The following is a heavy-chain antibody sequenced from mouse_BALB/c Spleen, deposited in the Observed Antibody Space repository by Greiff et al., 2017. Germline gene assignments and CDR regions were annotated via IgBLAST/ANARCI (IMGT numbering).Heavy chain of an antibody. D-gene: IGHD1-1*01. CDR2: IWAGGST. V-gene: IGHV2-9*02. CDR3: ARVYYYGPYAMDY. Sequence: VQLVESGPGLVAPSQSLSITCTVSGFSLTSYGVHWVRQPPGKGLEWLGVIWAGGSTNYNSALMSRLSISKDNSKSQVFLKMNSLQTDDTAMYYCARVYYYGPYAMDYWGQGTSVTVSS. CDR1: GFSLTSYG. J-gene: IGHJ4*01.